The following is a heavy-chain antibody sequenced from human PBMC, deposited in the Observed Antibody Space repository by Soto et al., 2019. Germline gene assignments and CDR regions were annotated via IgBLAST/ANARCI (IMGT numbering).Heavy chain of an antibody. CDR1: GDTFTDYY. CDR2: VNPSGGHT. D-gene: IGHD2-21*02. Sequence: GASVKVSCKASGDTFTDYYIHWVRQAPGQGLEWMGTVNPSGGHTTYAQHFLGRVTMTRDTSTSTLYMELTSLTSDDTAIYYCARGGHVVVVTAALDYCGKGTLVTXS. V-gene: IGHV1-46*01. CDR3: ARGGHVVVVTAALDY. J-gene: IGHJ4*02.